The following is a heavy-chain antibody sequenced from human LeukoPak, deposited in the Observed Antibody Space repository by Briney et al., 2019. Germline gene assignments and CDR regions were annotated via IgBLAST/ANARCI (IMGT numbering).Heavy chain of an antibody. Sequence: GGSLRLSCAASGFTFSSYAMIWVRQAPGTGLEWVSSISPTSGYIYYADSVKGRFTISRDNAENSLYLLMNSLRAEDTAVYYCAREGPTAALFDYWGQGTRVTVSS. CDR1: GFTFSSYA. CDR3: AREGPTAALFDY. D-gene: IGHD4-17*01. CDR2: ISPTSGYI. J-gene: IGHJ4*02. V-gene: IGHV3-21*01.